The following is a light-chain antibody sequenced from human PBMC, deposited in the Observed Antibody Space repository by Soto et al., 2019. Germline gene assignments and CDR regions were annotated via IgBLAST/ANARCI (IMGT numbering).Light chain of an antibody. CDR3: ETWDSNTRV. Sequence: QSVLTQSSSASASLGSSVKLTCTLSSGHSNYIIAWHHQQPGKAPRYLMKLEGSGTYNKGSGVPDRFSGSSSGADRYLTISPLHFDDEADYYCETWDSNTRVFGGGTKLTVL. CDR2: LEGSGTY. V-gene: IGLV4-60*02. J-gene: IGLJ3*02. CDR1: SGHSNYI.